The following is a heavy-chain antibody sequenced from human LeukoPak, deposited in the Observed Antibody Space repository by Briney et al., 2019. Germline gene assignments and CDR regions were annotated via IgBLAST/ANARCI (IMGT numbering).Heavy chain of an antibody. Sequence: GGSLRLSCAASGFTFSSYWMSWVRQAPGKGLEWVANIKQDGSEKYYVDSVKGRFTISRDNAKNSLYLQMNSLRAEDTAVYYCARRGRGYCSSTSYSDYYYYMDVWGKGTTVTVSS. CDR1: GFTFSSYW. D-gene: IGHD2-2*01. J-gene: IGHJ6*03. V-gene: IGHV3-7*01. CDR3: ARRGRGYCSSTSYSDYYYYMDV. CDR2: IKQDGSEK.